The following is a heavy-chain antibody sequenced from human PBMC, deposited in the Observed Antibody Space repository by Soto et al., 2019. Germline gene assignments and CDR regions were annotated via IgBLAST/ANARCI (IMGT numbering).Heavy chain of an antibody. CDR1: GFTFSSYS. CDR3: AKRNYDSSGYYYYGMDV. D-gene: IGHD3-22*01. Sequence: GGSLRLSCAASGFTFSSYSMNWVRQAPGKGLEWVSAISGSGGSTYYADSVKGRFTISRDNSKNTLYLQMNSLRAEDTAVYYCAKRNYDSSGYYYYGMDVWGQGTTVTVSS. CDR2: ISGSGGST. J-gene: IGHJ6*02. V-gene: IGHV3-23*01.